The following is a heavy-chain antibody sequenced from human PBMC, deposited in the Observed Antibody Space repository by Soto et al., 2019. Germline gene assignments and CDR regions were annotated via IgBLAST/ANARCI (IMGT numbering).Heavy chain of an antibody. D-gene: IGHD2-8*01. J-gene: IGHJ5*02. CDR3: ATAPPDCTNGVCYRGSNWFDP. V-gene: IGHV1-24*01. CDR2: FDPEDGET. Sequence: ASVKVSCKVSGYTLTELSMHWVRQAPGKGLEWMGGFDPEDGETIYAQKFQGRVTMTEDTSTDTAYMELSSLRSEDTAVYYCATAPPDCTNGVCYRGSNWFDPWGQGTLVTAPQ. CDR1: GYTLTELS.